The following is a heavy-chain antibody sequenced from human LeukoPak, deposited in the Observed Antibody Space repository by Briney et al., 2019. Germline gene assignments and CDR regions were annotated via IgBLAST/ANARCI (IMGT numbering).Heavy chain of an antibody. CDR3: AKDKTPSGSYHHNSYDY. CDR1: GFIFDDYA. D-gene: IGHD3-10*01. J-gene: IGHJ4*02. V-gene: IGHV3-9*01. Sequence: SGGSLRLSCAASGFIFDDYAIHWVRQAPGKGLEWVSGISWNSGSIGYADSVKGRFTISRDNAKNSLYLQMNSLRAEDTALYYCAKDKTPSGSYHHNSYDYWGQGTLVTVSS. CDR2: ISWNSGSI.